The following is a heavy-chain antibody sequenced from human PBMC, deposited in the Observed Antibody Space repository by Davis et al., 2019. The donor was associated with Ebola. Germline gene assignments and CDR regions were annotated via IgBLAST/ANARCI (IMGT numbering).Heavy chain of an antibody. J-gene: IGHJ6*02. CDR3: ASAFSSLGV. Sequence: PGGSLRLSCAASGFTFSSYGMHWVRQAPGKGLEWVSYITGSGSTITYADSVKGRFTISRDNAKNSLYLQMNSLRDEDTAVYYCASAFSSLGVWGQGTTVTVSS. CDR2: ITGSGSTI. V-gene: IGHV3-48*02. D-gene: IGHD2-2*01. CDR1: GFTFSSYG.